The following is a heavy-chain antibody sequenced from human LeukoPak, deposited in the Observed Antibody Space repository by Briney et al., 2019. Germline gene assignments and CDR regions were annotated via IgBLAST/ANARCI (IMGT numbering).Heavy chain of an antibody. Sequence: ASVKVSCKASGYTFTSYDINWVRQATGQGLEWMGWMNPNSGNTGYAQKFQGRVTMTRDTSTSTVYMELSSLRSEDTAVYYCARLGIAAAGDLFDYWGQGTLVTVSS. D-gene: IGHD6-13*01. CDR2: MNPNSGNT. CDR3: ARLGIAAAGDLFDY. CDR1: GYTFTSYD. V-gene: IGHV1-8*01. J-gene: IGHJ4*02.